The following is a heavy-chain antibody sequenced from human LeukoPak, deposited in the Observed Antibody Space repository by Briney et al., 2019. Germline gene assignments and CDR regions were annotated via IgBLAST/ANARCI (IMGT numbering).Heavy chain of an antibody. V-gene: IGHV3-21*01. CDR1: GFTFSSYS. CDR3: AREFSSSWYLVYYYYMDV. D-gene: IGHD6-13*01. Sequence: GGSLRLSCAASGFTFSSYSMNWVRQAPGKGLEWVSSISSSSSYIYYADSVKGRFTISRDNAKNSLYLQMNSLRAEDTAVYYCAREFSSSWYLVYYYYMDVWGKGTTVTISS. J-gene: IGHJ6*03. CDR2: ISSSSSYI.